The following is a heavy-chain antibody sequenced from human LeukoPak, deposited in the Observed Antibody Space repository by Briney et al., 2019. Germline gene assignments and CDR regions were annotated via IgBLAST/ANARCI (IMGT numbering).Heavy chain of an antibody. Sequence: GGSLRLSCAASGFTFSNYAMSWVRQAPGKGLEWVSCITGRGGTTYYAVSVKDRFTISRDNAKNTLYLQMNSLRIEDTAVYFCAKTRTTYEFWSEYYFDFWGQGTLVTVS. V-gene: IGHV3-23*01. J-gene: IGHJ4*02. CDR3: AKTRTTYEFWSEYYFDF. D-gene: IGHD3-3*01. CDR2: ITGRGGTT. CDR1: GFTFSNYA.